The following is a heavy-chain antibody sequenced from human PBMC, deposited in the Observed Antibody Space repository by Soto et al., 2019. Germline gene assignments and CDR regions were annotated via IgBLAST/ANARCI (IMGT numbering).Heavy chain of an antibody. CDR1: GYTFTSYG. Sequence: QVQLVQSGPEVKKPGASVKVSCKASGYTFTSYGISWVRQAPGQGLEWVGWIRPHNGDTNHAQSLQGRVTLTTDPSTSTASMELWSMTSDDTATYYCARDEGVGPPGAFDIWGQGTKVTVSS. V-gene: IGHV1-18*01. CDR3: ARDEGVGPPGAFDI. D-gene: IGHD1-26*01. CDR2: IRPHNGDT. J-gene: IGHJ3*02.